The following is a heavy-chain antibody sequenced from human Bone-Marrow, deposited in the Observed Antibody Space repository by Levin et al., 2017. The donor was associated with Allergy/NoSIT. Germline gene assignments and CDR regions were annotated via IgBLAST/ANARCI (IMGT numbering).Heavy chain of an antibody. D-gene: IGHD3-3*01. CDR3: ARVSPADYDFWSGYETYYFDY. Sequence: SETLSLTCTVSGGTISSYYWSWIRQPPGKGLEWIGYIYYSGSTNYNSSLKSRVTISVDTSKNQFSLKLSSVTAADTAVYYCARVSPADYDFWSGYETYYFDYWGQGTLVTVSS. CDR1: GGTISSYY. J-gene: IGHJ4*02. CDR2: IYYSGST. V-gene: IGHV4-59*01.